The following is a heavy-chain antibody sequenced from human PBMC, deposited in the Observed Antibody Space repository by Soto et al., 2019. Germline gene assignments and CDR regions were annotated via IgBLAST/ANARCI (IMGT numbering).Heavy chain of an antibody. J-gene: IGHJ6*02. V-gene: IGHV1-2*02. Sequence: AASVKVSCKASGYTFTGYYMHWVRQAPGQGLEWMGWINPNSGGTNYAQKFQGRVTMTRDTSISTAYMELSRLRSDDTAVYYCARDGFVGCSSTSCYYYYYGMDVWGQGTTVTVSS. D-gene: IGHD2-2*01. CDR3: ARDGFVGCSSTSCYYYYYGMDV. CDR1: GYTFTGYY. CDR2: INPNSGGT.